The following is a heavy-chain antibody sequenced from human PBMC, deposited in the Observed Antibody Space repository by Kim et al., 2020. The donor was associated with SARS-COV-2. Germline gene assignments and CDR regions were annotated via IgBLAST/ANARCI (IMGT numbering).Heavy chain of an antibody. J-gene: IGHJ3*02. CDR3: AKDNGVATIITHSPRGAFDI. CDR1: GFTFSSYA. V-gene: IGHV3-23*01. D-gene: IGHD5-12*01. Sequence: GGSLRLSCAASGFTFSSYAMSWVRQAPGKGLEWVSAISGSGGSTYYADSVKGRFTISRDNSKNTLYLQMNSLRAEDTAVYYCAKDNGVATIITHSPRGAFDIWGQGTMVTVSS. CDR2: ISGSGGST.